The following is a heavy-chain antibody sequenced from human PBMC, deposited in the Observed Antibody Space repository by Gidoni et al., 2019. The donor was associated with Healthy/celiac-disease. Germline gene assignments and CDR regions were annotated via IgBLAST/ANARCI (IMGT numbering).Heavy chain of an antibody. CDR2: ISSSSSYI. Sequence: EVQLVESGGGLVKPGGSLRLSCAASGFTFSSYSLTWVRQAPGKGLEWVSSISSSSSYIYYADSVKGRFTISRDNAKNSLYLQMNSLRAEDTAVYYCARDYYYDSSGYYYDYYYGMDVWGQGTTVTVSS. CDR3: ARDYYYDSSGYYYDYYYGMDV. CDR1: GFTFSSYS. J-gene: IGHJ6*02. V-gene: IGHV3-21*01. D-gene: IGHD3-22*01.